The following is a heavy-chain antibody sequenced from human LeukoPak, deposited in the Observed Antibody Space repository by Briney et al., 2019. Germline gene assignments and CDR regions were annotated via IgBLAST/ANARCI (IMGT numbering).Heavy chain of an antibody. J-gene: IGHJ4*02. CDR1: GFTLSSYW. CDR3: AREGPYSSSWATDY. D-gene: IGHD6-13*01. CDR2: IKQDGSEK. V-gene: IGHV3-7*01. Sequence: GGSLRLSCAASGFTLSSYWMSWVRQAPGKGLEWVANIKQDGSEKYYVDSVKGRFTISRDNAKNSLYLQMNSLRAEDTAVYYCAREGPYSSSWATDYWGQGTLVTVSS.